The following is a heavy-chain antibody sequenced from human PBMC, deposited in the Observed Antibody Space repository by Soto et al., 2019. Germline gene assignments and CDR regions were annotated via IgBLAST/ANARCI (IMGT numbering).Heavy chain of an antibody. CDR3: ARDREAARPVHYYYGMDV. CDR2: ISSSSSYR. Sequence: EVQLVESGGGLVKPGGSLRLSCAASGFTFSSYSMNWVRQAPGKGLAWVSSISSSSSYRYYADSVKGRFTISGDNAKNSRDLQMNSLRAEDTAVYYCARDREAARPVHYYYGMDVWGQGTTVTVSS. CDR1: GFTFSSYS. J-gene: IGHJ6*02. V-gene: IGHV3-21*01. D-gene: IGHD6-6*01.